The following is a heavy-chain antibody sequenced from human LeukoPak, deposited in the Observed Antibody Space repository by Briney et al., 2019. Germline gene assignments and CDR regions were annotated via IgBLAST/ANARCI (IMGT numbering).Heavy chain of an antibody. Sequence: PSETLSLTCAVYGGSFSGYYWSWIRQPPGKGLEWIGEINHSGSTNYNPSLKSRVTISVDTSKNQFSLKLSSVTAADTAVYYCARGGPLSGSYYGTIDYWGQGTLVTVSS. J-gene: IGHJ4*02. V-gene: IGHV4-34*01. D-gene: IGHD1-26*01. CDR2: INHSGST. CDR1: GGSFSGYY. CDR3: ARGGPLSGSYYGTIDY.